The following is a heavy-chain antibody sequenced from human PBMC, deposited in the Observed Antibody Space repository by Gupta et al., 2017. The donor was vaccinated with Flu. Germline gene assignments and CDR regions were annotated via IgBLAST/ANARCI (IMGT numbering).Heavy chain of an antibody. V-gene: IGHV3-11*05. CDR2: ISSSSSYT. J-gene: IGHJ6*02. D-gene: IGHD3-10*01. CDR3: ARDGYYDSGSYQHGMDV. Sequence: HVQLVESGGGLVKPGGSLRLSCAASGFTFSDYYMSWIRQAPGKGLEWVSYISSSSSYTNYADSVKGRFTISRDNAKNSLYLQMNSLRAEDTAVYYCARDGYYDSGSYQHGMDVWGQGTTVTVSS. CDR1: GFTFSDYY.